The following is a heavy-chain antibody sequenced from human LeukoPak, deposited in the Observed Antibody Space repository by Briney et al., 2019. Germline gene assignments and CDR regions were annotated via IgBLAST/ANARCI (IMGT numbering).Heavy chain of an antibody. CDR3: ARVGGSYGPFDY. Sequence: GGSLRLSCAASGFTFSSYWMHWVCQAPGKGLVWVPRINSDGSSTSYADSVKGRFTISRDNAKNTLYLQMNSLRAEDTAVYYCARVGGSYGPFDYWGQGTLVAVSS. V-gene: IGHV3-74*01. J-gene: IGHJ4*02. D-gene: IGHD3-16*01. CDR1: GFTFSSYW. CDR2: INSDGSST.